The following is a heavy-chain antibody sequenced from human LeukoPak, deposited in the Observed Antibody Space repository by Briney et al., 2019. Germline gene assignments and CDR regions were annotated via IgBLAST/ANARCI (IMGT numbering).Heavy chain of an antibody. CDR3: ARAYHADSSGWGY. CDR1: GFTFNTYW. V-gene: IGHV3-74*01. D-gene: IGHD3-22*01. Sequence: PGGSLRLSCAAPGFTFNTYWMHWIRQAPGKGLESVSRIKTDGSSTTYAVSVKGRFTISRDNAKSTLYLQMNSLRAEDTAVYYCARAYHADSSGWGYWGQGTLVTVSS. CDR2: IKTDGSST. J-gene: IGHJ4*02.